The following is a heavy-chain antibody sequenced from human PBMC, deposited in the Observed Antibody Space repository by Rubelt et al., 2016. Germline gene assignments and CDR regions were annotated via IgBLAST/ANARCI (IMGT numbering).Heavy chain of an antibody. CDR2: INPNSGGT. CDR1: GYTFTGYY. Sequence: QVQLVQSGAEVKKPGASVKVSCKASGYTFTGYYMHWVRQAPGQGLEWMGWINPNSGGTNYAQKFQGMVTMTRDTATSAAYMELSRLTADETAVYYCARGNSGYDYGLDYWGQGTLVTVSS. D-gene: IGHD5-12*01. J-gene: IGHJ4*02. V-gene: IGHV1-2*02. CDR3: ARGNSGYDYGLDY.